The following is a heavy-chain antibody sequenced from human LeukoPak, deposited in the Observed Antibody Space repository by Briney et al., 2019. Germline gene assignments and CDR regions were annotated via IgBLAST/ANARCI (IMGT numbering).Heavy chain of an antibody. CDR1: GGSISSYY. CDR2: IYYSGST. V-gene: IGHV4-59*01. D-gene: IGHD1-7*01. CDR3: ARQPRGHTSWGTQAHAFDI. Sequence: NPSETLSLTCTVSGGSISSYYWSWIRQPPGKGLEWIGYIYYSGSTNYNPSLKSRVTISVDTSKNQFSMKLSSVTAADTAVYYCARQPRGHTSWGTQAHAFDIWGQGTMVTVSS. J-gene: IGHJ3*02.